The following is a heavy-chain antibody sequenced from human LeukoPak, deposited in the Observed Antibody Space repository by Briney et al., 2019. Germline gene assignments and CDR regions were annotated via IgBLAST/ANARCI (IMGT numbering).Heavy chain of an antibody. D-gene: IGHD2-21*01. CDR3: ARGGERSYGPGAFDI. J-gene: IGHJ3*02. Sequence: QASETLSLTCTVSGRSISSGSYYWGWIRQPAGKGLEWIGRIYTSGSTNYNPSLKSRVTISVDTSKNQFSLNLSSVTAADTAVYYCARGGERSYGPGAFDIWGQGTMVTVSS. CDR1: GRSISSGSYY. CDR2: IYTSGST. V-gene: IGHV4-61*02.